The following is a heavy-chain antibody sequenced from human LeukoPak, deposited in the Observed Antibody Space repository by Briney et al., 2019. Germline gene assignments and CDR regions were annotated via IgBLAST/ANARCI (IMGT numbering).Heavy chain of an antibody. CDR1: GFTFSGSA. CDR2: IRSKANSYAT. Sequence: PGGSLRLSCAASGFTFSGSAMHWVRQASGKGLEWVGRIRSKANSYATANAASVKGRFTISRDDSKNTAYLQMNSLKTEDTAVYYCTSVLPGYSSGWFDWGQGTLVTVSS. V-gene: IGHV3-73*01. J-gene: IGHJ4*02. CDR3: TSVLPGYSSGWFD. D-gene: IGHD6-19*01.